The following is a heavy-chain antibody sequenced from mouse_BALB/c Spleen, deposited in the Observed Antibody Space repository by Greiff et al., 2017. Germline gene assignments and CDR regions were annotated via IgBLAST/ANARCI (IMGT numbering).Heavy chain of an antibody. J-gene: IGHJ3*01. Sequence: LVKTGASVKISCKASGYSFTGYYMHWVKQSHGKSLEWIGYISCYNGATSYNQKFKGKATFTVDTSSSTAYMQFNSLTSEDSAVYYCASDYDGWFAYWGQGTLVTVSA. CDR2: ISCYNGAT. CDR3: ASDYDGWFAY. D-gene: IGHD2-4*01. V-gene: IGHV1S34*01. CDR1: GYSFTGYY.